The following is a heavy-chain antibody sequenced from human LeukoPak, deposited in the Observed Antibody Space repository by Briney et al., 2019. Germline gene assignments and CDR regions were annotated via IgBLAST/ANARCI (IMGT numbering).Heavy chain of an antibody. CDR2: VYYSGST. J-gene: IGHJ4*02. CDR3: ARDLYFPDTSGYKDY. V-gene: IGHV4-39*07. D-gene: IGHD3-22*01. CDR1: GGSISSSSYY. Sequence: PSETLSLTCTVSGGSISSSSYYWVWIRQPPGKGLEWIGTVYYSGSTYYNPSLKSRVTISLDTSKNQFSLKLSSVTAADTAICYCARDLYFPDTSGYKDYWGQGILVTVSS.